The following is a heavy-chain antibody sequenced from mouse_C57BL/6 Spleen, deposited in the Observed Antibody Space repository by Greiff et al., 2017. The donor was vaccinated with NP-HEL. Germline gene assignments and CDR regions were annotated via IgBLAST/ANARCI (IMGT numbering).Heavy chain of an antibody. Sequence: QVQLQQSGAELARPGASVKLSCTASGYTFTSYGISWVQQRPGQGLEWIGEIYPRSGNTYYNEKFKGKATLTADKSSSTAYMELRSLTSEDSAVYFCAREAVVAEDYFDYWGQGTTLTVSS. D-gene: IGHD1-1*01. CDR2: IYPRSGNT. CDR1: GYTFTSYG. V-gene: IGHV1-81*01. CDR3: AREAVVAEDYFDY. J-gene: IGHJ2*01.